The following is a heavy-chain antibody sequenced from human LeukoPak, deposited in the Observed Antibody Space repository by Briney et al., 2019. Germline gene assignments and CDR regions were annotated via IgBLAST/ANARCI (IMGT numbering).Heavy chain of an antibody. J-gene: IGHJ4*02. CDR1: GYTFTSYD. D-gene: IGHD3-10*01. V-gene: IGHV1-8*01. CDR2: MNPNSGNT. Sequence: ASVKVSCKASGYTFTSYDINWVRQAPGQGLEWMGWMNPNSGNTGYAQKFQGRVTMTRNTSISTAYMELSSLRSEDTAVYYCARGGGRITMVRGVIDYWGQGTLVTVSS. CDR3: ARGGGRITMVRGVIDY.